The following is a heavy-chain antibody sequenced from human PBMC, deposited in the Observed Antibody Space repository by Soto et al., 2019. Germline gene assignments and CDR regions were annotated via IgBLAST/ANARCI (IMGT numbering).Heavy chain of an antibody. J-gene: IGHJ4*02. V-gene: IGHV4-59*01. CDR2: IHYSGTT. D-gene: IGHD2-8*01. Sequence: SETLSLTCPVSGTSISGYSWSWIRQPPGKGREWIANIHYSGTTNYNPSLARPVTLSLETSKNHFSLHMTSVSDADTAMCFCARYNSYAIDYWGRGTLVTVSS. CDR1: GTSISGYS. CDR3: ARYNSYAIDY.